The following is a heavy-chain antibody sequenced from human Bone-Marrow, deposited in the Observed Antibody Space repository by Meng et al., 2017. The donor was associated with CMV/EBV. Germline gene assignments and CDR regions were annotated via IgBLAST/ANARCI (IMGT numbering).Heavy chain of an antibody. CDR1: GFTFSTYS. Sequence: LSLTCAASGFTFSTYSMNWVRQAPGKGLEWVSYISSSSSTIYYADSVRGRFTISRDNAKNSLYLQMNSLRAEDTAVYHCAREVTKMTTVRSEEGASDYWGQGTLVTVSS. CDR2: ISSSSSTI. V-gene: IGHV3-48*04. J-gene: IGHJ4*02. D-gene: IGHD4-11*01. CDR3: AREVTKMTTVRSEEGASDY.